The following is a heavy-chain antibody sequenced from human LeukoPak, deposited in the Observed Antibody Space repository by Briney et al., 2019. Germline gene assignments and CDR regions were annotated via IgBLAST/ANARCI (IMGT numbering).Heavy chain of an antibody. Sequence: TGGSLRLSCAASGFTFSSYAMSWVRQAPGKGLEWVSAISGSGGSTYYADSVKGRFTISRDNSKNTLYLQMTSLRAEDTAVYYCAKDRGGIVVVPAATPYFDYWGQGTLVTVSS. CDR1: GFTFSSYA. J-gene: IGHJ4*02. D-gene: IGHD2-2*01. CDR3: AKDRGGIVVVPAATPYFDY. CDR2: ISGSGGST. V-gene: IGHV3-23*01.